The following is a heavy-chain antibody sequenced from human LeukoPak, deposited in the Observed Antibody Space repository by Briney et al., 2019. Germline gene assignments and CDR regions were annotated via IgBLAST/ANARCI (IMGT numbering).Heavy chain of an antibody. V-gene: IGHV4-4*07. CDR2: VYTSGST. D-gene: IGHD3-22*01. CDR1: GGSISSYY. J-gene: IGHJ5*02. CDR3: ARDEPYYYDSSGYYDNWFDP. Sequence: SETLSLTCTVSGGSISSYYWSWIRQPAGKGLEWIGRVYTSGSTNYNPSLKSRVTMSVDTSKNQFSLKLSSVTAADTAVYYCARDEPYYYDSSGYYDNWFDPWGQGTLVTVSS.